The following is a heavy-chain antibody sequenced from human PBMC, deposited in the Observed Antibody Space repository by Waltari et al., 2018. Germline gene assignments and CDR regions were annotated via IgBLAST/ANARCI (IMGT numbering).Heavy chain of an antibody. Sequence: CAVSGGSISSGGYSWSWIRQPPGKGLEWIGYIYHSGSTYYNPSLKSRVTISVDRSKNQFSLKLSSVTAADTAVYYCAFRSHRGTYGMDVWGQGTTVTVSS. V-gene: IGHV4-30-2*01. CDR2: IYHSGST. J-gene: IGHJ6*02. CDR1: GGSISSGGYS. D-gene: IGHD3-10*01. CDR3: AFRSHRGTYGMDV.